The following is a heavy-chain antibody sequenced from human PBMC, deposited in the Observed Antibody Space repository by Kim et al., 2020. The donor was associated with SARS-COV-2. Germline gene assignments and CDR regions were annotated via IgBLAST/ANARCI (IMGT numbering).Heavy chain of an antibody. J-gene: IGHJ2*01. Sequence: KFQGRVTITEDKSTSTAYMGLSSLRSEDTAVYYCASRGGWGYLANWYFDLWGRGTLVTVSS. CDR3: ASRGGWGYLANWYFDL. D-gene: IGHD3-10*01. V-gene: IGHV1-69*02.